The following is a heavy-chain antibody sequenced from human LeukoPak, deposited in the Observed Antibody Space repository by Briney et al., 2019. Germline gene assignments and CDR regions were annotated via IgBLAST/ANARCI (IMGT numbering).Heavy chain of an antibody. D-gene: IGHD2-15*01. J-gene: IGHJ3*02. CDR1: GGSITTHY. CDR2: IYYSGST. Sequence: SETLSLTCSVSGGSITTHYWSWIRQPPGKGLEWIGYIYYSGSTYYNPSLKSRVTISVDTSKNQFSLKLSSVTAADTAVYYCANGANCSGGSCYPAGAFDIWGQGTMVTVSS. CDR3: ANGANCSGGSCYPAGAFDI. V-gene: IGHV4-59*06.